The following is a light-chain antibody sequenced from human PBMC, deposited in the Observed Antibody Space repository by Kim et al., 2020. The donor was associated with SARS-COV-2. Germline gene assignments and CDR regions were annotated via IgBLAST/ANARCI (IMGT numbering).Light chain of an antibody. J-gene: IGKJ1*01. CDR2: AAS. CDR3: LQDSRYPRT. V-gene: IGKV1-6*01. Sequence: GDRVTNTCRASQAIRNELGWYQQKPGKAPKVLIYAASTLQSGVSSRFSGSGSGTDVTLTISSLQPEDFATYYCLQDSRYPRTFGQGTKVDIK. CDR1: QAIRNE.